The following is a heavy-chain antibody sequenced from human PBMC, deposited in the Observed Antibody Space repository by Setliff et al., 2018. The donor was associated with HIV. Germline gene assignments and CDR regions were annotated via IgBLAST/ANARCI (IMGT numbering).Heavy chain of an antibody. CDR2: IILDSGHT. J-gene: IGHJ5*02. V-gene: IGHV1-58*02. Sequence: GASVKVSCKAPGLDFTDSVMQWVRLAGGQRLEWIGWIILDSGHTDYAQRFQGRVTITSDMSTSTGYMELSSLISEDTAMYYCAIRPSGYASGQFAAWGQGTLVTVPQ. D-gene: IGHD5-12*01. CDR1: GLDFTDSV. CDR3: AIRPSGYASGQFAA.